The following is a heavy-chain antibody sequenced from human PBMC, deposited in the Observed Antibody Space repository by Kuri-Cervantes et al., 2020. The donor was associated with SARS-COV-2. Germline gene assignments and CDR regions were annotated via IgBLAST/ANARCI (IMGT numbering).Heavy chain of an antibody. Sequence: GGSLRLSCAASGFTFSSYWMYWVRQAPGKGLEWVGFIRTKAYAGTTEYAASVKGRFTISRDDSTGIAYLQMNSLKTDDTAMYYCTRGPIRGFDIWGQGTMVTVSS. D-gene: IGHD3-3*02. CDR1: GFTFSSYW. J-gene: IGHJ3*02. CDR2: IRTKAYAGTT. CDR3: TRGPIRGFDI. V-gene: IGHV3-49*04.